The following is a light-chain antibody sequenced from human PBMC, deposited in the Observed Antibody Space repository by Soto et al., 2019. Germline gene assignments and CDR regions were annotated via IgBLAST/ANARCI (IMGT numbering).Light chain of an antibody. CDR3: MQSIQFPWT. V-gene: IGKV2D-29*01. Sequence: DIVMTQTPLSLSVTPGQPASISCQSSQSLLHSDGRNYLYWYLQKPRQPPQLLIYEVSNRFSGVTDRFSSSGSGTDFTRNISRVEAEEVGVYYCMQSIQFPWTFGQGTRVEIK. CDR2: EVS. J-gene: IGKJ1*01. CDR1: QSLLHSDGRNY.